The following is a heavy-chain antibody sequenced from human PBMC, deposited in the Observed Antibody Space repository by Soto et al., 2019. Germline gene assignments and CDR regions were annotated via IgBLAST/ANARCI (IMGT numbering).Heavy chain of an antibody. V-gene: IGHV1-18*01. CDR2: ISAYNGNT. J-gene: IGHJ6*02. Sequence: ASVKVSCKASGYTCTSYGISWVRQAPGQGLEWMGWISAYNGNTNYAQKLQGRVTMTTDTSTSTAYMELRSLRSDDTAVYYCARDTYYYDSSGYNDGGYYYGMDVWGQGTTVTVSS. D-gene: IGHD3-22*01. CDR3: ARDTYYYDSSGYNDGGYYYGMDV. CDR1: GYTCTSYG.